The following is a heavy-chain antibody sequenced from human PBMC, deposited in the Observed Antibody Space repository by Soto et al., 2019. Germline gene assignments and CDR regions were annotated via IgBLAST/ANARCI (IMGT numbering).Heavy chain of an antibody. V-gene: IGHV4-39*01. Sequence: KPSETLCLTCTVSGGSISSSSYYWGWIRQPPGKGLEWIGSIYYSGSTYYNPSLKSRVTISVDTSKNQFSLKLSSVTAADTAVYYCARHRGYYDILTGYYTELNFDYWGQGTLVTVSS. D-gene: IGHD3-9*01. J-gene: IGHJ4*02. CDR3: ARHRGYYDILTGYYTELNFDY. CDR1: GGSISSSSYY. CDR2: IYYSGST.